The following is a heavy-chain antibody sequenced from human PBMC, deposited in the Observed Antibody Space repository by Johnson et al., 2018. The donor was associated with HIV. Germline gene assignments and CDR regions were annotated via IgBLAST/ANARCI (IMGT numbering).Heavy chain of an antibody. CDR1: GFTFSSYA. V-gene: IGHV3-30-3*01. CDR3: ARDLNRYYYGSVKAFDI. J-gene: IGHJ3*02. Sequence: QVQLVESGGGLVQPGGSLRLSCAASGFTFSSYALHWVRQAPGKGLEWVAVISYDGSNKYYADSVKGRFTISRDNSKNTLYLQMISLRAEDTAVYYCARDLNRYYYGSVKAFDIWGQGTMVTVSS. D-gene: IGHD3-10*01. CDR2: ISYDGSNK.